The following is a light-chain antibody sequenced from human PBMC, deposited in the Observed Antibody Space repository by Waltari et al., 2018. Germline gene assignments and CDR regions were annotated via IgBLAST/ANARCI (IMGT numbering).Light chain of an antibody. CDR3: QQYGETPWT. CDR1: ESVPANY. CDR2: GAS. Sequence: EIVLTQSPGTLSLSPGKRATLSCRATESVPANYLAWYQQKPGQAPRLLISGASSRATGIPDRFSGRGSGTDFTLTIARLEPEDFAVYYCQQYGETPWTFGQGTKVDLK. V-gene: IGKV3-20*01. J-gene: IGKJ1*01.